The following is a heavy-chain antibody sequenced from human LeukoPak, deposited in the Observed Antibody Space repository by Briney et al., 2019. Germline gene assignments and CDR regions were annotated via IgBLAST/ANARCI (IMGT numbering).Heavy chain of an antibody. Sequence: PGGSLRLSCAASGFTLSSYAMTWVRQAPGRGLEWVSSVDGGGGGTYYADSVKGRFTISRDNSKNTLYLQMNSLRAEDTAVYYCARENYDSSGYYYINWFDPWGQGTLVTVSS. V-gene: IGHV3-23*01. CDR1: GFTLSSYA. J-gene: IGHJ5*02. CDR3: ARENYDSSGYYYINWFDP. D-gene: IGHD3-22*01. CDR2: VDGGGGGT.